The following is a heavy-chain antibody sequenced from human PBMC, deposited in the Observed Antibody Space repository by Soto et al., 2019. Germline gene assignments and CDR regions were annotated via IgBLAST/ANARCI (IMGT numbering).Heavy chain of an antibody. J-gene: IGHJ6*02. CDR2: ISAYNGNT. V-gene: IGHV1-18*01. CDR3: AREGYCISTSCRHYDYYGMDV. Sequence: ASVKVSCKASGYTFASFGVAWVRQAPGQGLEWMGWISAYNGNTNYAQKLRGRVTMTTDTSTSTAYMELRSLRSDDTAVYYCAREGYCISTSCRHYDYYGMDVWGQGTTVTAP. D-gene: IGHD2-2*01. CDR1: GYTFASFG.